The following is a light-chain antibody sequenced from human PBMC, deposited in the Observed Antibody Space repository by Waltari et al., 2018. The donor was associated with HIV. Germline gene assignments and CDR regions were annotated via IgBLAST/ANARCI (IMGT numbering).Light chain of an antibody. CDR3: SSYSARGSVV. Sequence: HSVLTQPASVSGSPGQSITISCSGPTSDLSSLNFVSWYQQSPGRAPKLIIFEVSSRPSGISDRVSGSKYGDKASLTISALRTEDEADYFCSSYSARGSVVFGGGTKVTVL. J-gene: IGLJ3*02. V-gene: IGLV2-14*01. CDR2: EVS. CDR1: TSDLSSLNF.